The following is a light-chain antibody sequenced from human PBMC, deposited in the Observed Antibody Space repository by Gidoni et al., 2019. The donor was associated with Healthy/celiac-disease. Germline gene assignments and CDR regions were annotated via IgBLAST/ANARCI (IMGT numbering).Light chain of an antibody. CDR1: QDISNY. J-gene: IGKJ4*01. CDR3: QQYDNLLALT. Sequence: DIQMTQSQSSLSESVGDRVTITCQASQDISNYFNWYQQKPGKAPKLLIYDASNLETGVPSRFSGSGSATDFTFTISSLQPEDIATYYCQQYDNLLALTFGGGTKVEIK. CDR2: DAS. V-gene: IGKV1-33*01.